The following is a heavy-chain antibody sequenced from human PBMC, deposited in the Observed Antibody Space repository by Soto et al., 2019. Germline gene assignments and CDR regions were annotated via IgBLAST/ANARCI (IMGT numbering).Heavy chain of an antibody. CDR3: ARGLYFDWPSHDYGMDV. V-gene: IGHV1-46*01. CDR1: GYTFTSYY. J-gene: IGHJ6*02. D-gene: IGHD3-9*01. CDR2: INPSGGST. Sequence: ASVKFSCKASGYTFTSYYMDWVRQAPGQGLEWMGIINPSGGSTSYAQKFQGRVTMTRDTSTSTVYMELSSLRSEDTAVYYCARGLYFDWPSHDYGMDVWGQGTTVTVSS.